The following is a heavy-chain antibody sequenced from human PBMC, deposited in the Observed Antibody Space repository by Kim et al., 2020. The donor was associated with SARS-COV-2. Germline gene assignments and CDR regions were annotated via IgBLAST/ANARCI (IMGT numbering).Heavy chain of an antibody. J-gene: IGHJ4*02. Sequence: TYYNPSLKSRVTMSVDTSKNQFSLKLSSVTAADTAVYYCARLTAGAVDYWGQGTLVTVSS. CDR3: ARLTAGAVDY. D-gene: IGHD6-13*01. V-gene: IGHV4-39*01. CDR2: T.